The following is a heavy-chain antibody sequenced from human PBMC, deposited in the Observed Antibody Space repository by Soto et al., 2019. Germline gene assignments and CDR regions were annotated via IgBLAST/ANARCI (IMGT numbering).Heavy chain of an antibody. CDR3: ARDVYYYGSGV. Sequence: GGSLRLSCAASGFTVSSNYMSWVRQAPGKGLEWVSVIYSGGSTYYADSVKGRLTISRDNSKNTLYLQMNSLRAEDTAVYYCARDVYYYGSGVWGQGTLVTVSS. CDR1: GFTVSSNY. J-gene: IGHJ4*02. CDR2: IYSGGST. D-gene: IGHD3-10*01. V-gene: IGHV3-66*01.